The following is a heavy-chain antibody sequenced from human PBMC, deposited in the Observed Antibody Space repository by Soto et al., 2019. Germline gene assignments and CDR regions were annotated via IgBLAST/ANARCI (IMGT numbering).Heavy chain of an antibody. D-gene: IGHD5-18*01. CDR3: AREIMGFSYGFDY. CDR1: GGTFSSYT. V-gene: IGHV1-69*04. J-gene: IGHJ4*02. CDR2: IIPILGIA. Sequence: ASVKVSCKASGGTFSSYTISWVRQAPGQGLEWMGRIIPILGIANYAQKFQGRVTITADKSTSTAYMELSSLRSEDTAVYYCAREIMGFSYGFDYWGQGTLVTVSS.